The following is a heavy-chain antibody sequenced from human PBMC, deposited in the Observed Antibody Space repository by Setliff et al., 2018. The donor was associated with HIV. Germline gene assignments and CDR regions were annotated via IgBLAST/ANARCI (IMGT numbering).Heavy chain of an antibody. CDR1: GDSISSYY. Sequence: PSETLSLTCTVSGDSISSYYWSWIRQSPEKGLEWIGYIYYSGSTNYNPSLKSRVTISVDTSKNQFSLKLSSVTAADTAVYYCARQVGNKVLFDSWGQGTLVTAPQ. CDR2: IYYSGST. CDR3: ARQVGNKVLFDS. J-gene: IGHJ4*02. V-gene: IGHV4-59*08. D-gene: IGHD7-27*01.